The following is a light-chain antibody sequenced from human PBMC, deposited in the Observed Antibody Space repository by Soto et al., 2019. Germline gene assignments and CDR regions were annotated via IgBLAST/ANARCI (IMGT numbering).Light chain of an antibody. CDR3: QKYNDYST. J-gene: IGKJ2*01. CDR2: DPS. V-gene: IGKV1-5*01. CDR1: QNIRTW. Sequence: DIQMTQSPSTLSASVGDRVTITCRASQNIRTWLAWYQQKPGQPPRLLISDPSSLQSGVPSRFSGSGSGTEFTLTISSLHPDDFATYYCQKYNDYSTFGQGTKLDIK.